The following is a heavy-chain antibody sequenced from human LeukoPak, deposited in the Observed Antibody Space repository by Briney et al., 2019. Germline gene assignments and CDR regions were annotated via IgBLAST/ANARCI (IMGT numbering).Heavy chain of an antibody. J-gene: IGHJ4*02. CDR1: GFTFSNVW. CDR3: STARRWESPPVDY. V-gene: IGHV3-15*01. D-gene: IGHD1-26*01. Sequence: GGSLRLSCAASGFTFSNVWMTWVRQAPGKGLEWVGRIRSNTDGGTADYAAPVKGRFTISRDDSKDTLYLQMNSLRIEDTAVYYCSTARRWESPPVDYWGQGTLVTVSS. CDR2: IRSNTDGGTA.